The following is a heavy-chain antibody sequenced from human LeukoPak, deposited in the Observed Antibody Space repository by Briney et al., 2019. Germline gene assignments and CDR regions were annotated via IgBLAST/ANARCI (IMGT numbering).Heavy chain of an antibody. J-gene: IGHJ4*02. CDR2: ISSSSSYI. D-gene: IGHD3-22*01. CDR1: GFTLHDYY. Sequence: GGSLRLSCAAAGFTLHDYYMTWIRQAPGKGLEWVSSISSSSSYIYYADSVKGRFTISRDNAKNSLYLQMNSLRAEDTAVYYCARVATAKYYYDSSGLYPGYWGQGTLVTVSS. CDR3: ARVATAKYYYDSSGLYPGY. V-gene: IGHV3-11*06.